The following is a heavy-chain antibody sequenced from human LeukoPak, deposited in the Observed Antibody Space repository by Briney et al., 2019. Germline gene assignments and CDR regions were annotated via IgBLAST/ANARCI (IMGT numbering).Heavy chain of an antibody. CDR1: GFIFGSYD. CDR2: ISSSGSTI. V-gene: IGHV3-48*03. CDR3: ARGLVDYYYYGLDV. Sequence: GGSLRLSCAASGFIFGSYDMNWVRHAPGKGLEWISYISSSGSTIYYADSVKGRFTISRDNAKNSQYLQMNRLRADDTAVYYCARGLVDYYYYGLDVWGQGTTVTVSS. D-gene: IGHD6-6*01. J-gene: IGHJ6*02.